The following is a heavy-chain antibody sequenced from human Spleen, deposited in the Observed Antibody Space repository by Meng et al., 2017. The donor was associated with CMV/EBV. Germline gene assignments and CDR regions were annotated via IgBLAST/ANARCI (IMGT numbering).Heavy chain of an antibody. J-gene: IGHJ4*02. Sequence: ASGFTFSGCALHWVRQAPGEGLEWVAFISDDGTVKYYAGSVRGRFTISRDNSKSTLYLQMNSLRPEDTAVYFCARVPPYSSTCVDYWGQGTLVTVSS. CDR2: ISDDGTVK. CDR3: ARVPPYSSTCVDY. D-gene: IGHD6-13*01. CDR1: GFTFSGCA. V-gene: IGHV3-30*03.